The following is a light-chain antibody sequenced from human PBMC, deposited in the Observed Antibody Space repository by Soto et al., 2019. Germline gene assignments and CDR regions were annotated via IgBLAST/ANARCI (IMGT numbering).Light chain of an antibody. CDR1: SSNIGGNT. J-gene: IGLJ1*01. CDR2: SED. CDR3: AAWDDSLNGYV. Sequence: QSVLTQLPSASGTPGQRLSIFCSGSSSNIGGNTVNWYQQVPGTAPKLLIYSEDQRPSGVPDRFSGSKSATSASLAISGLQSEDEADYYCAAWDDSLNGYVFGTGTKSPS. V-gene: IGLV1-44*01.